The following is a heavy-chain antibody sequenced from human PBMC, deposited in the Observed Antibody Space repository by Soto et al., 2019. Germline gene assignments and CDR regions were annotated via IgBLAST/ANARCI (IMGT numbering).Heavy chain of an antibody. J-gene: IGHJ3*02. CDR2: IIPIFGTA. CDR3: ARVWVYYYDSSGSDAFDI. D-gene: IGHD3-22*01. Sequence: ASVKVSCKASGGTFGSYAISWVRQAPGQGLEWMGGIIPIFGTANYAQKFQGRVTITADKSTSTAYMELSSLRSEDTAVYYCARVWVYYYDSSGSDAFDIWGQGTMVTVSS. V-gene: IGHV1-69*06. CDR1: GGTFGSYA.